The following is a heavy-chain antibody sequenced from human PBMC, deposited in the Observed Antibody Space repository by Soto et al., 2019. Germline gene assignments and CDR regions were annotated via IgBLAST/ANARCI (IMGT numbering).Heavy chain of an antibody. J-gene: IGHJ4*02. CDR3: AIESRTSSQFDY. Sequence: EVQLLEAGGGLVQPGGSLRLSCAASGFTFDTYAMSWVRQAPGKGLELVSGITGSGGSTDYADSVKGRFTISRDTSRNTLYLQMSRLSVEDTAIYYCAIESRTSSQFDYWGQGTLVTVSS. V-gene: IGHV3-23*01. D-gene: IGHD1-7*01. CDR1: GFTFDTYA. CDR2: ITGSGGST.